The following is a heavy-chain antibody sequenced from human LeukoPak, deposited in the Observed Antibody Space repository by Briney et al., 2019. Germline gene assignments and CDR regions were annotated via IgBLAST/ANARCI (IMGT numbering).Heavy chain of an antibody. CDR3: ARRNGQDIVATFRRRYYFDY. D-gene: IGHD5-12*01. J-gene: IGHJ4*02. CDR1: GGSFSGYY. V-gene: IGHV4-34*01. Sequence: PSETLSLTCAVYGGSFSGYYWSWIRQPPGKGLEWIGEINHSGSTNYNPSLKSRVTISVDTSKNQLSLKLSSVTAADTAVYYCARRNGQDIVATFRRRYYFDYWGQGTLVTVSS. CDR2: INHSGST.